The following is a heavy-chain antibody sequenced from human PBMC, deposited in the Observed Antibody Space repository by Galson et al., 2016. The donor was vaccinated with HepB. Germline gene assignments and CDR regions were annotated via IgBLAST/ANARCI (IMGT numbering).Heavy chain of an antibody. V-gene: IGHV2-5*02. J-gene: IGHJ4*02. D-gene: IGHD1-26*01. CDR3: ARRAIVGAHFDY. Sequence: PALVKPTQTLTLTCTFSGFSLSTSRLAVGWIRRPPGKALEWLAHIYWDEDKRYNPSLKSRLTITKDTSRNHVVLTMTNMGPVDTATYYCARRAIVGAHFDYWGQGILVTVSS. CDR2: IYWDEDK. CDR1: GFSLSTSRLA.